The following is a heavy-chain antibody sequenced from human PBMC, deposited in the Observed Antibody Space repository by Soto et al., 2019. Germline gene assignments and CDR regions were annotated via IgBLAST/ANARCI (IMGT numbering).Heavy chain of an antibody. V-gene: IGHV3-15*07. D-gene: IGHD1-26*01. CDR2: IKSKTDGGTT. J-gene: IGHJ6*02. CDR1: GFTFSNAW. Sequence: EEQLVESGGGLVKPGGSLRLSCAASGFTFSNAWMNWVRQAPGKGLECVGRIKSKTDGGTTEYPAPAKGRFTISRDDSKNTLYLQMNSLKIEDTAVYFCSTDRRLVGGNTGNQYYYGMDVWGQGTTVTVSS. CDR3: STDRRLVGGNTGNQYYYGMDV.